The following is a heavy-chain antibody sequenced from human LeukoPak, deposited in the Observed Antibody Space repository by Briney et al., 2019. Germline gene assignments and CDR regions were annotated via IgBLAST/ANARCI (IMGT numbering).Heavy chain of an antibody. CDR3: ARVAVHGYSDY. CDR1: GGSISNYY. V-gene: IGHV4-59*01. J-gene: IGHJ4*02. CDR2: IYYSGTT. D-gene: IGHD5-24*01. Sequence: SETLSLTCTVSGGSISNYYWTWIRQPPGKGLEWIGYIYYSGTTKYNPSLKSRVTISVDTSKNQFSLTLSPVTAADTAVYFCARVAVHGYSDYWGQGTLVTVSS.